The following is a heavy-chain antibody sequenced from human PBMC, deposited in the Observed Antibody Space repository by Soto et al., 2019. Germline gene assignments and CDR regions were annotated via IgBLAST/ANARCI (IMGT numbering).Heavy chain of an antibody. J-gene: IGHJ3*02. CDR1: GYTFTRHY. CDR2: INSSGGHT. Sequence: QMQLVQSGAEVKKPGASVKVSCKASGYTFTRHYIHWVRQAPGQGLEWMGIINSSGGHTYYAQKCQGRVAMISDTSTSTVYMELSSLRSEDTAVYYCARDILAAGFDALDIWGQGTMVTVSS. D-gene: IGHD6-13*01. V-gene: IGHV1-46*01. CDR3: ARDILAAGFDALDI.